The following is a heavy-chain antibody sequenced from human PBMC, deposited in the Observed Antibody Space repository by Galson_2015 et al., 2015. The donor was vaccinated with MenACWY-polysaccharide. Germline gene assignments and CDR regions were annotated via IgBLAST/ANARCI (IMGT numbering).Heavy chain of an antibody. CDR1: GLTFSIYW. V-gene: IGHV3-74*01. CDR3: ATSISGGKLEY. D-gene: IGHD4-23*01. CDR2: IGSEGSTT. J-gene: IGHJ4*02. Sequence: AMRFPCAASGLTFSIYWMHWGRRGPGEGLVGVSRIGSEGSTTNNTDSVKGRFIITRDNYKSTLYLEMNSQRAEDTAVYYCATSISGGKLEYWGQGSLVTVSS.